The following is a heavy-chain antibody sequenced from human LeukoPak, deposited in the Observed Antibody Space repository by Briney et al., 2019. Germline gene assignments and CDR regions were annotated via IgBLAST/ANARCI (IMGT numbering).Heavy chain of an antibody. CDR3: ARDGGGYARAYWYFDV. V-gene: IGHV4-34*01. Sequence: SETLSLTCAVYGGSFNTYYWNWIRQSPGKGLEWIGEINHTGTTNYNPSLKSRFTISVDTSKNQFSLKLTSVTAADTAVYYCARDGGGYARAYWYFDVWGRGTLVTVSS. CDR2: INHTGTT. J-gene: IGHJ2*01. D-gene: IGHD5-12*01. CDR1: GGSFNTYY.